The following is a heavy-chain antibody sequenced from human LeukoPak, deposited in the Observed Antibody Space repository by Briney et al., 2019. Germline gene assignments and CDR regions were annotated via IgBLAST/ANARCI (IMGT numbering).Heavy chain of an antibody. Sequence: GGSLRLSCAASGFTFSSYGMTWVRQAPGKGLEWVSYISSSSSTVYYADSVKGRFTISRDNAKNSLYLQLNSLRAEDTAVYYCAKSQQPYCSGGSCFDAFDIWGQGTMVTVSS. J-gene: IGHJ3*02. CDR3: AKSQQPYCSGGSCFDAFDI. CDR1: GFTFSSYG. D-gene: IGHD2-15*01. CDR2: ISSSSSTV. V-gene: IGHV3-48*01.